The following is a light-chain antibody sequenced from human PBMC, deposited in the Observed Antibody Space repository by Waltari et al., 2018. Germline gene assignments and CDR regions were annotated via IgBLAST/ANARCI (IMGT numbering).Light chain of an antibody. V-gene: IGKV1-5*03. CDR1: QSISSW. CDR3: QQYKSYPYT. J-gene: IGKJ2*01. CDR2: KAS. Sequence: DIQMTQSPSTLAASVGDRVTVTCRAGQSISSWLAWYQQKPGRAPKLLIYKASTLESGVPSRFSGSGSGTEFSLSISSLQPDDFATYYCQQYKSYPYTFGQGTHLEIK.